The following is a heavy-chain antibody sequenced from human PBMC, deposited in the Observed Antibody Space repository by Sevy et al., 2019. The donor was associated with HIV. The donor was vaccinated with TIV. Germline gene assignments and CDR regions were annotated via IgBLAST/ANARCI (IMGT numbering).Heavy chain of an antibody. D-gene: IGHD5-12*01. CDR2: IYYSGST. CDR3: ARGLLRWLQPDY. Sequence: SETLSLTCTVSGGSISSSSYYWGWIRQPPGKGLEWIGSIYYSGSTYYNPSLKSRVTISVDTSKNQFSLKLSSVTAAETAVYYCARGLLRWLQPDYWGQGTLVTVSS. V-gene: IGHV4-39*01. CDR1: GGSISSSSYY. J-gene: IGHJ4*02.